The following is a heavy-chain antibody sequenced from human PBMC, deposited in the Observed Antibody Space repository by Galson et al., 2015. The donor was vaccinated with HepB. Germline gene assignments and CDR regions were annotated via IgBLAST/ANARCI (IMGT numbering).Heavy chain of an antibody. D-gene: IGHD5-24*01. J-gene: IGHJ4*02. CDR2: IYSGGIT. Sequence: SLRLSCAASGFTVSSNYMSWVRQAPGKGLEWVSVIYSGGITYYADSVKGRFTISRDNSKNTLYLQMNSLRAEDTAVYYCARADPSRSFDYWGQGTLVTVSS. CDR1: GFTVSSNY. CDR3: ARADPSRSFDY. V-gene: IGHV3-66*01.